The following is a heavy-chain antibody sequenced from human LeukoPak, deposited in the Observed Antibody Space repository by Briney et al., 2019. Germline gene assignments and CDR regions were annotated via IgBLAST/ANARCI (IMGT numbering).Heavy chain of an antibody. Sequence: SVKVSCKASGGTFSSYAISWVRQAPGQGLEWMGGIIPIFGTANYAQKFQGRVTITADESTSTAYMELSSLRPEDTAVYYCARRSYCGGDCYTNWFDPWGQGTLVTVSS. CDR1: GGTFSSYA. J-gene: IGHJ5*02. D-gene: IGHD2-21*02. CDR3: ARRSYCGGDCYTNWFDP. V-gene: IGHV1-69*13. CDR2: IIPIFGTA.